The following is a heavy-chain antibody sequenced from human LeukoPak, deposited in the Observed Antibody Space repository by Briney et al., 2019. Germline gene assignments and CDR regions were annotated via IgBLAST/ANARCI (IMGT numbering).Heavy chain of an antibody. CDR3: ATYYYDLGGESHFDY. D-gene: IGHD3-10*01. CDR2: ISGSGGST. CDR1: GFTFSSYA. Sequence: GGSLRLSCAASGFTFSSYAMSWVRQAPGKGLEWVPAISGSGGSTYYADSVKGRFTISRDNSKNTLYLQMNSLRAEDTAVYYCATYYYDLGGESHFDYWGQGTLVTVSS. J-gene: IGHJ4*02. V-gene: IGHV3-23*01.